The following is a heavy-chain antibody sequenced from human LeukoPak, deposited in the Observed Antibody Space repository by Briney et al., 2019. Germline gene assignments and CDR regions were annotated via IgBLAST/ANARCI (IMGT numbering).Heavy chain of an antibody. J-gene: IGHJ4*02. V-gene: IGHV4-30-2*01. CDR1: GGSISSGGYS. CDR2: IYHSGST. D-gene: IGHD3/OR15-3a*01. CDR3: ARSAPPVLDHFDY. Sequence: PSETLSLTCAVSGGSISSGGYSWSWIRQPPGKGLEWIGYIYHSGSTYYNPSLKSRVTISVDRSKNQFSLKLSSVTAADTAVYYCARSAPPVLDHFDYWGQGTLVTVSS.